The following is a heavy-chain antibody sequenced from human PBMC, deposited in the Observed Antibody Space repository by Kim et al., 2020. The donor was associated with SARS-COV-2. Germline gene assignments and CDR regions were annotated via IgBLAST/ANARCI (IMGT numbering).Heavy chain of an antibody. J-gene: IGHJ6*02. Sequence: AGSLRLSCAASGFTFSTYSMNWVRQAPGKGLEWVSSISSTSAYIYYADSVKGRFTITRDNAKDSLYLQMNSLRAEDTAVYYCARNLVPTTKTYGMDVWGQGTTVTVSS. CDR1: GFTFSTYS. CDR2: ISSTSAYI. CDR3: ARNLVPTTKTYGMDV. V-gene: IGHV3-21*01. D-gene: IGHD2-2*01.